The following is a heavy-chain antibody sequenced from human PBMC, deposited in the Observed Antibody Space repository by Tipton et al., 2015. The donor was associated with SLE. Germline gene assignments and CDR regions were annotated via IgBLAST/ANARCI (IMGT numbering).Heavy chain of an antibody. J-gene: IGHJ3*02. CDR2: IYHSGST. D-gene: IGHD5-18*01. CDR3: ARDGGIQLWSSAAFDI. V-gene: IGHV4-38-2*02. Sequence: TLSLTCAVSGYSISSGYYWGWIRQPPGKGLEWIGSIYHSGSTYYNPSLKSRVTISVDTSKNQLSLKLSSVTAADTAVYYCARDGGIQLWSSAAFDIWGQGTMVTVSS. CDR1: GYSISSGYY.